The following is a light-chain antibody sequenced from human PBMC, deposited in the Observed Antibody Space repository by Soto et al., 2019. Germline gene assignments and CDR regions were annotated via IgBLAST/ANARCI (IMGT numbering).Light chain of an antibody. J-gene: IGLJ1*01. CDR1: SRDVGGYNY. CDR2: DVS. V-gene: IGLV2-11*01. CDR3: CPYACSYTPKV. Sequence: QSVLTQPRSVSGSPGQSVPLSCTGTSRDVGGYNYVSWYQQHPGKAPTLMIYDVSKRPSGVPDRFSGAKSRNTASLNISGLQAEYEADYYCCPYACSYTPKVVGTGTKLTVL.